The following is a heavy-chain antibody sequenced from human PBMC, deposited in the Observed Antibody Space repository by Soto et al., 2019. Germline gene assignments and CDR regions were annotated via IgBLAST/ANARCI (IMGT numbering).Heavy chain of an antibody. D-gene: IGHD5-12*01. CDR1: GFTFSSYG. CDR3: AKDNGSGCDWLRVGDASDI. V-gene: IGHV3-30*18. J-gene: IGHJ3*02. Sequence: QVQLVESGGGVVQPGRSLRLSCAASGFTFSSYGMHWVRQAPGKGLEWVAVISYDGSNKYYADSGKGRLTISRDNSKNTLDLQMNSLRGEDTAVYYCAKDNGSGCDWLRVGDASDIWGQGTMVTVSS. CDR2: ISYDGSNK.